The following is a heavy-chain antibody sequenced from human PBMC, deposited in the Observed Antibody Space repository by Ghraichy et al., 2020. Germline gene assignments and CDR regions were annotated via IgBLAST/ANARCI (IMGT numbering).Heavy chain of an antibody. CDR2: IYHSGST. D-gene: IGHD5-24*01. Sequence: SETLSLTCAVSGGSISSSNWWSWVRQPPGKGLEWIGEIYHSGSTNYNPSLKSRVTISVDKSKNQFSLKLSSVTAADTAVYYCARALLGMATSSGNWFDPWGQGTLVTVSS. CDR1: GGSISSSNW. J-gene: IGHJ5*02. CDR3: ARALLGMATSSGNWFDP. V-gene: IGHV4-4*02.